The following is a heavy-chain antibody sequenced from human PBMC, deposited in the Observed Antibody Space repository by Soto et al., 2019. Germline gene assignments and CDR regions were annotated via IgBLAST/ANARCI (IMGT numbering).Heavy chain of an antibody. J-gene: IGHJ5*02. D-gene: IGHD3-9*01. CDR1: GGSFSGYY. Sequence: SETLSLTCAVYGGSFSGYYWSWIRQPPGKGLEWIGEINHSGSTNYNPSVKSRITISVDTCKNQFSLKLKSVTAADTDVYYCARSQDDYDMLTGYYSGTNWFDPWGQGTLVTVSS. V-gene: IGHV4-34*01. CDR2: INHSGST. CDR3: ARSQDDYDMLTGYYSGTNWFDP.